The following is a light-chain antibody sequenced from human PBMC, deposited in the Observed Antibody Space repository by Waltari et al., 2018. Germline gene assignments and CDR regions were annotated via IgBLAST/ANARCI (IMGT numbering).Light chain of an antibody. J-gene: IGLJ2*01. CDR1: SSDVGGYNY. CDR2: DVS. Sequence: QSALTQPASVSGTPGQSITISCTGTSSDVGGYNYVSWYQQHPGKAPKLMIYDVSNRPSGVSNRFSGSKSGNTASLTISGLQAEDEADYYCSSYTSSSTVV. CDR3: SSYTSSSTVV. V-gene: IGLV2-14*01.